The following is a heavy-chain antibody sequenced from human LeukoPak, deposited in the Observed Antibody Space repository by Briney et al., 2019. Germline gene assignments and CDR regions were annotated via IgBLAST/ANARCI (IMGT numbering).Heavy chain of an antibody. Sequence: GGSLRLSCEVSGLTFSDYWMNWVRQAPGKGLEWVASIKQDGSDKSYVDSVKGRFTISRDNAKNSLYLQLSSLRVEDTAVYYCARDGTAPGLYFDLWGQGTLVTVSS. CDR1: GLTFSDYW. V-gene: IGHV3-7*01. J-gene: IGHJ4*01. CDR3: ARDGTAPGLYFDL. D-gene: IGHD6-13*01. CDR2: IKQDGSDK.